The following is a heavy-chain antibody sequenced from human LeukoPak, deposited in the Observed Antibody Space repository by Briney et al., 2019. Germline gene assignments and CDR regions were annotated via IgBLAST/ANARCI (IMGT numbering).Heavy chain of an antibody. CDR2: ISSGSTTI. Sequence: GGSPRLSCATSGFTLSSYSMNWVRQAPGKGLEWVSYISSGSTTIYYADSVKGRFTISRDNAKNSLYLQMNSLRAEDTAVYYCARDVEQWLVRVYYFDYWGQGTLVTVSS. D-gene: IGHD6-19*01. J-gene: IGHJ4*02. V-gene: IGHV3-48*01. CDR3: ARDVEQWLVRVYYFDY. CDR1: GFTLSSYS.